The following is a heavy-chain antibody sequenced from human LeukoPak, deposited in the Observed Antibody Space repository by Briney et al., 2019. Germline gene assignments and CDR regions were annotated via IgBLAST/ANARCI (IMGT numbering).Heavy chain of an antibody. V-gene: IGHV3-30*18. Sequence: GGSLRLSCAASGFLLTNHGMHWVRQAPGKGLEWVAVISYDGVDKYYADSVRGRFTISRDNSKNTLYLQMNSLRAEDTAIYYCAKRVYDSGGYKYFEYWGQGTLVTVSS. J-gene: IGHJ4*02. CDR3: AKRVYDSGGYKYFEY. CDR2: ISYDGVDK. D-gene: IGHD3-22*01. CDR1: GFLLTNHG.